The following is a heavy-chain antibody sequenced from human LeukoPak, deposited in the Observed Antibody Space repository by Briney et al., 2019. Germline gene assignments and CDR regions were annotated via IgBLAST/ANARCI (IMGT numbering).Heavy chain of an antibody. D-gene: IGHD4-23*01. V-gene: IGHV1-46*01. Sequence: ASVKISCKASGYTFTSYYMHWVRQAPGQGLEWMGIINPSGGSTSYAQKFQGRVTMTRDMSTSTVYMELSSLRSEDTAVYYCAATTVVRKYFQHWGQGTLVTVSS. CDR1: GYTFTSYY. J-gene: IGHJ1*01. CDR3: AATTVVRKYFQH. CDR2: INPSGGST.